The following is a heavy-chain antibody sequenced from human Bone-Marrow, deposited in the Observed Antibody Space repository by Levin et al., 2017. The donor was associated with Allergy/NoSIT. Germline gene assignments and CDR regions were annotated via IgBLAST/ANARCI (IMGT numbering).Heavy chain of an antibody. J-gene: IGHJ6*02. Sequence: PGGSLRLSCAASGFTFSDHYMDWVRQAPGKGLEWVARIRDKANSYTTEYAASVKGRFTISRDESTNSLHLQMNSLKTDDTAVYHCTRGRCGAVTRFSCGVDVWGQGTTVTVSS. D-gene: IGHD4-17*01. CDR1: GFTFSDHY. CDR2: IRDKANSYTT. V-gene: IGHV3-72*01. CDR3: TRGRCGAVTRFSCGVDV.